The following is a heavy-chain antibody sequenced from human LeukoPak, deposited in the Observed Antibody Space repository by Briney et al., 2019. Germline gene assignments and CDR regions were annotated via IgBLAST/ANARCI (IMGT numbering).Heavy chain of an antibody. CDR1: GGTFSSYA. CDR2: IIPIFGTA. J-gene: IGHJ3*02. V-gene: IGHV1-69*01. CDR3: ARDGAGATYAFDI. Sequence: VASVKVSCTASGGTFSSYAISWVRQAPGQGPEWMGGIIPIFGTANYAQKFQGRVTITADESTSTAYMELSSLRSEDTAVYYCARDGAGATYAFDIWGQGTMVTVSS. D-gene: IGHD1-26*01.